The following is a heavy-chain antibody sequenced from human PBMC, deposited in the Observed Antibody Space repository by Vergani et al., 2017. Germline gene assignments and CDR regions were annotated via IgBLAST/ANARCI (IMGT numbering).Heavy chain of an antibody. J-gene: IGHJ6*02. Sequence: EVQLVQSGAEVKKPGATMKISCKVSGYTFTDHYMHWVKQAPGKGLEWMGLVDPEDGETIYAEKFKGRVTIAADTSTDTAHLELSSLRSEDTAVYYCATLQTVTTVGMEVWGQGTTVIVSS. V-gene: IGHV1-69-2*01. CDR2: VDPEDGET. CDR1: GYTFTDHY. D-gene: IGHD4-17*01. CDR3: ATLQTVTTVGMEV.